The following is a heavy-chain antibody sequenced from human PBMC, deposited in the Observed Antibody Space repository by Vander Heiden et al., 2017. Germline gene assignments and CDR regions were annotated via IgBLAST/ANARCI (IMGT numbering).Heavy chain of an antibody. V-gene: IGHV3-11*04. CDR2: ISSSGSTI. Sequence: GLVKPGGSLRLSCAASGFTFSDYYMSWIRQAPGKGLEWASYISSSGSTIYYADSVKGRFTISRDNAKNSLYLQMNSLRAEDAAGYCCARDEGVGWGVYYYGMDVWGQGTTVTVSS. CDR3: ARDEGVGWGVYYYGMDV. CDR1: GFTFSDYY. J-gene: IGHJ6*02. D-gene: IGHD3-16*01.